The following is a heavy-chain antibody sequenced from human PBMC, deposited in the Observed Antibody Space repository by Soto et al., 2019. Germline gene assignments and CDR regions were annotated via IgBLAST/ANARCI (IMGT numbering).Heavy chain of an antibody. D-gene: IGHD3-9*01. Sequence: GGSLRLSCAASGFTFSSYWMHWVRQAPGKGLVWVSRIKSDGSSTSYADSVKGRFTISRDNAKNTLYLQMNSLRAEDAAVYYCARDLGYYDILTGYYSKYYLDSWGQGT. V-gene: IGHV3-74*01. CDR2: IKSDGSST. CDR1: GFTFSSYW. CDR3: ARDLGYYDILTGYYSKYYLDS. J-gene: IGHJ4*02.